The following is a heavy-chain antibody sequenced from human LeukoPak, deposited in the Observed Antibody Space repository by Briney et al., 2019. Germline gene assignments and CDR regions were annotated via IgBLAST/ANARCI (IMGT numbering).Heavy chain of an antibody. J-gene: IGHJ3*02. Sequence: LEWIGRIYTSGSTNYNPSLKSRVTMSVDTSKNQFSLKLSSVTAADTAVYYCAGSYGSGSSIWGQGTMVTVSS. CDR2: IYTSGST. V-gene: IGHV4-59*10. D-gene: IGHD3-10*01. CDR3: AGSYGSGSSI.